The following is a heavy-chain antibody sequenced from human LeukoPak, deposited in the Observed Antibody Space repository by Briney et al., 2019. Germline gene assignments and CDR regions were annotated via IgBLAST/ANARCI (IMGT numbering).Heavy chain of an antibody. D-gene: IGHD3-10*01. Sequence: SQTLSLTCTVSGGSISSGSYYWSWIRQPAGKGLEWIGRIFASGSTSYNPSLKSRDIISVDMSKNQFSLKLRSVTAADTAVYYCARDVYYYDSGSYYPYKYFDPWGQGTLVTVSS. CDR3: ARDVYYYDSGSYYPYKYFDP. CDR1: GGSISSGSYY. V-gene: IGHV4-61*02. J-gene: IGHJ5*02. CDR2: IFASGST.